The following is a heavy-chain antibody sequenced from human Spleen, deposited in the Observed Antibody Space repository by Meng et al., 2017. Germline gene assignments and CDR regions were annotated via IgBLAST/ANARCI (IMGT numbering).Heavy chain of an antibody. J-gene: IGHJ6*02. CDR1: GFTFGSCA. CDR3: AKDRRYYYSSGYYLAMDGMDV. V-gene: IGHV3-23*01. D-gene: IGHD3-22*01. Sequence: GGSLRLSCAASGFTFGSCAMTWVRQAPGKGLEWVSAISYSGLTYYADSVKGRFTISRDYSKNTLYLQMNSLRAEDTAAYYCAKDRRYYYSSGYYLAMDGMDVWGPGTTVTVS. CDR2: ISYSGLT.